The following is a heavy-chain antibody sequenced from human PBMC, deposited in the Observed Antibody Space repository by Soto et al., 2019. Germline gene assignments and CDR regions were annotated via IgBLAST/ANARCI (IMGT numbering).Heavy chain of an antibody. D-gene: IGHD1-7*01. CDR3: AKDHYDGWNFKRIDY. V-gene: IGHV3-30*18. J-gene: IGHJ4*02. Sequence: GGSLRLSCAASGFTFSSYGMHWVRQAPGKGLEWVAVISYDGSNKYYADSVKGRFTISRDTSKNTLYLQMNSLRAEDTAVYYCAKDHYDGWNFKRIDYWGQGTLVTVSS. CDR2: ISYDGSNK. CDR1: GFTFSSYG.